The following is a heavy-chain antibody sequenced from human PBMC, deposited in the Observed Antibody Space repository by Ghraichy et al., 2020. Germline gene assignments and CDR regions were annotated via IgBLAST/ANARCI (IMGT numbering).Heavy chain of an antibody. J-gene: IGHJ5*02. D-gene: IGHD6-19*01. CDR3: ATNTSGRWFDP. CDR1: GEPISSTNYY. Sequence: ESLNISCTVSGEPISSTNYYWGWIRQPPGKGLEWIGSIYYSGSTHYNPSLKSRVIVSIDTSKNQFSLKLSSISAADTGVYYCATNTSGRWFDPWGQGTLVTVSS. V-gene: IGHV4-39*01. CDR2: IYYSGST.